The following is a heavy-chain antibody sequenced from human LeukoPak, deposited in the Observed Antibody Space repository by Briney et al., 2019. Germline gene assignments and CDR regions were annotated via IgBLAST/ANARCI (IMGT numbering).Heavy chain of an antibody. D-gene: IGHD3-9*01. CDR2: INPNSGGT. J-gene: IGHJ6*02. CDR3: ARWFTITSGDYDILTSSYHRGMDV. V-gene: IGHV1-2*02. Sequence: ASVKVSCTASGYAFTDYNMHWVRQAPGQGLEWMGWINPNSGGTNYAQKFQGRVTMTRDMSISTDYMELSRRTAEDTAVYYCARWFTITSGDYDILTSSYHRGMDVWGQGTTVTVSS. CDR1: GYAFTDYN.